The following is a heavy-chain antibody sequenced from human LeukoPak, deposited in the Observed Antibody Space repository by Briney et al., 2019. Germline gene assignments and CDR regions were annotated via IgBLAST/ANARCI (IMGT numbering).Heavy chain of an antibody. CDR3: ARDPSLYCGGDCFSSGDAFDI. CDR2: IIPIFGTA. V-gene: IGHV1-69*05. D-gene: IGHD2-21*02. J-gene: IGHJ3*02. Sequence: ASVKASCKASGGTFSSYAISWVRQAPGQGLEWMGGIIPIFGTANYAQKFQGRVTITTDESTSTAYMELSSLRSEDTAVYYCARDPSLYCGGDCFSSGDAFDIWGQGTMVTVSS. CDR1: GGTFSSYA.